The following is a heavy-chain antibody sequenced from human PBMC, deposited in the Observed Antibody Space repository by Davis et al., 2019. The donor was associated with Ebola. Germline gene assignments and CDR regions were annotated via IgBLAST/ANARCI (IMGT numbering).Heavy chain of an antibody. CDR1: GYSFIHYW. CDR3: ARGTSLARNFDY. V-gene: IGHV5-51*01. Sequence: GEFLKIFCKGSGYSFIHYWIGWVRQMPGKGLEWMGIIYPDDSDTRYSPSFQGQVTISADESISTAYLQWSSLKASDTVMYYCARGTSLARNFDYWGQGTLVTVSS. CDR2: IYPDDSDT. J-gene: IGHJ4*02. D-gene: IGHD3-3*02.